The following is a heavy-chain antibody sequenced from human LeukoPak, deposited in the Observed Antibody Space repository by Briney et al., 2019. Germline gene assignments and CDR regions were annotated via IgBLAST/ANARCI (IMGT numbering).Heavy chain of an antibody. Sequence: GGSLRLSCAASGFTFSSYAMSWVRQAPGKGLEWVSAISGSGGSTYYADSVKGRFTISRDNSKNTLYLHMNRLSAEDTAVYYCAKAHLDTAMGPFDYWGQGTLVTVSS. D-gene: IGHD5-18*01. CDR1: GFTFSSYA. J-gene: IGHJ4*02. CDR2: ISGSGGST. V-gene: IGHV3-23*01. CDR3: AKAHLDTAMGPFDY.